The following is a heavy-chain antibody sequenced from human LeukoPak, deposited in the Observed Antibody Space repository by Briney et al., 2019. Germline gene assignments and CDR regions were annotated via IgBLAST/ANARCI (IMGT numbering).Heavy chain of an antibody. Sequence: SETLSLTCTVSGDSISRYYWSWIRQSPGKGLEWIGYYGGRTTYNPSLKSRVTMSVDTSKNQFPLKLTSVTAADTAVYYCARYDHAPSYYYYYMDVWGKGTTVTVPS. J-gene: IGHJ6*03. D-gene: IGHD1-14*01. CDR1: GDSISRYY. CDR2: YYGGRT. V-gene: IGHV4-59*01. CDR3: ARYDHAPSYYYYYMDV.